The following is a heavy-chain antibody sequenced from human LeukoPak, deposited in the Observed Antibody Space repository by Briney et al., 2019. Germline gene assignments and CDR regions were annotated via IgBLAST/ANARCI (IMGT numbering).Heavy chain of an antibody. J-gene: IGHJ4*02. CDR3: ARERTVTSRYFDY. V-gene: IGHV4-4*02. D-gene: IGHD4-17*01. Sequence: SETLSLTCAVSGGSISSSNWWSWVRPPPGEGLEWIGEIYPSGSTNYNPSLKSRVTISVDKSKNQFSLKLSSVTAADTAVYYCARERTVTSRYFDYWGQGTLVTVSS. CDR2: IYPSGST. CDR1: GGSISSSNW.